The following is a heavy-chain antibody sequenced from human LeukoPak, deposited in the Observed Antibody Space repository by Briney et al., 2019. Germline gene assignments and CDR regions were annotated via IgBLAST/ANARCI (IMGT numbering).Heavy chain of an antibody. CDR3: AKGRPTRYSSSWQEYFQH. CDR2: IRYDGSNK. D-gene: IGHD6-13*01. V-gene: IGHV3-30*02. CDR1: GFTFSSYG. Sequence: GGSLRLSCAASGFTFSSYGMHWVRQAPGKGLEWVAFIRYDGSNKYYADSVKGRFTISSDNSKNTLYLQMNSLRAEDTAVYYCAKGRPTRYSSSWQEYFQHWGQGTLVTVSS. J-gene: IGHJ1*01.